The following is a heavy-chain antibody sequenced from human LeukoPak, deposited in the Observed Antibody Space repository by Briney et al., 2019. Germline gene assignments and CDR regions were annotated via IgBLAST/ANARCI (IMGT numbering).Heavy chain of an antibody. CDR3: AKDRFYYDSSGYPDY. J-gene: IGHJ4*02. D-gene: IGHD3-22*01. Sequence: GGSLRLSCAASGFTFSSYGMHWVRQAPGKGLEWVAVISYDGSNKYHADSVKGRFTISRDNSKNTLYLQMNSLRAEDTAVYYCAKDRFYYDSSGYPDYWGQGTLVTVSS. CDR2: ISYDGSNK. CDR1: GFTFSSYG. V-gene: IGHV3-30*18.